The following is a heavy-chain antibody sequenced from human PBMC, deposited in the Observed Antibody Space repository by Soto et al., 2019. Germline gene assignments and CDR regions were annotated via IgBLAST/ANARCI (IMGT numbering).Heavy chain of an antibody. V-gene: IGHV1-3*01. CDR2: INAGNGNT. CDR1: GYTFTSYG. D-gene: IGHD3-22*01. Sequence: ASVKVSCKASGYTFTSYGIHWVRQAPGQRLEWTGWINAGNGNTKYSEKFQGRVTITRDTSASTAHLELSSLRSEDTAVYYCARDPNDSSAYYHHYYYGMDVWGQGTTVTVSS. CDR3: ARDPNDSSAYYHHYYYGMDV. J-gene: IGHJ6*02.